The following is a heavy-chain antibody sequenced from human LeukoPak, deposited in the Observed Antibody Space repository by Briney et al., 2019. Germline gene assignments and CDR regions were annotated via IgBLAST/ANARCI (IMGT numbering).Heavy chain of an antibody. J-gene: IGHJ4*02. D-gene: IGHD3-10*01. CDR2: INSDGSST. CDR3: AGEGSGSYYFDY. CDR1: GFTFSTFW. Sequence: GGSLRLSCAASGFTFSTFWMHWVRQAPGKGLVWVSRINSDGSSTTYADSVKGRFTISRDNAKNTLYLQMNSLRVEDTAVYYCAGEGSGSYYFDYWGLGTLVTVSS. V-gene: IGHV3-74*01.